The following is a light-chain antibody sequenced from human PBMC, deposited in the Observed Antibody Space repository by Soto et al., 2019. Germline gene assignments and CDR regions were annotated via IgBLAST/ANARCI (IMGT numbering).Light chain of an antibody. CDR1: QGLGVW. V-gene: IGKV1-12*01. J-gene: IGKJ4*01. CDR2: SAS. CDR3: QQAYSFPLT. Sequence: DIQMTQSPSSVSASVGDRVTITCRASQGLGVWLGWYQQKPGKAPQLLIFSASGLQTGVPSRFSGSGSGTDFTLTISSLQPEDFATYYCQQAYSFPLTFGGGTKVDIK.